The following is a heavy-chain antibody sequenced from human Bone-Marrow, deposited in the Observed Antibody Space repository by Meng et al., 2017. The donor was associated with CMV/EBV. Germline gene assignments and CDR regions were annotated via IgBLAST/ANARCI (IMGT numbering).Heavy chain of an antibody. Sequence: GSLRLSCTVSGGSISSYYWSWIRQPPGKGLEWIGYIYYSGSTNYNPSLKSRVTISVDTSKNQFSLKLSSVTAADTAVYYCAREPRYYYDSTHAFDIWGQGTMVTVSS. CDR1: GGSISSYY. J-gene: IGHJ3*02. CDR3: AREPRYYYDSTHAFDI. V-gene: IGHV4-59*01. CDR2: IYYSGST. D-gene: IGHD3-22*01.